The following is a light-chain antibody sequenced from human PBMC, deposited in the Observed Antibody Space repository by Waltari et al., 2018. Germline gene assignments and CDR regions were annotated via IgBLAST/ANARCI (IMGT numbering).Light chain of an antibody. CDR1: SSEIGGYNG. CDR3: HAYMSGSTWV. Sequence: QSALTQPPSVSKSLGQSVTISCTGTSSEIGGYNGVSWYQQHTGTAPRLLIYDVSKRPPGVPVRLSGSKSCNTSSLTIAGLQAEEVADYCCHAYMSGSTWVVGGGTLLTVL. J-gene: IGLJ3*02. V-gene: IGLV2-11*01. CDR2: DVS.